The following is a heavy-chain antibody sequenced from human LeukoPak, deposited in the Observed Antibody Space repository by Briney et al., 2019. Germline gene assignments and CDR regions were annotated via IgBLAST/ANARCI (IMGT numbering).Heavy chain of an antibody. Sequence: NPSETLSLTCTVSGGSISSSSSFWAWIRQPPGKGLEWIGNVYYSGNTNYNPSLKSRVTISLDTSKNQFSLRLTSVTAADTAVYYCARHGLYQDYGYWGQGTLVTVSS. J-gene: IGHJ4*02. V-gene: IGHV4-39*01. CDR2: VYYSGNT. CDR3: ARHGLYQDYGY. CDR1: GGSISSSSSF. D-gene: IGHD3-16*01.